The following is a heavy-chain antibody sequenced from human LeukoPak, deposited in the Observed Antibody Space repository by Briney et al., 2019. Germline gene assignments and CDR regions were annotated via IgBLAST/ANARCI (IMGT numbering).Heavy chain of an antibody. CDR1: GYTFTGYY. D-gene: IGHD3-10*01. V-gene: IGHV1-2*02. CDR3: ARAVNVYYYGSGRGYYYYMDV. CDR2: INLKSGGT. J-gene: IGHJ6*03. Sequence: GASVKVSCKASGYTFTGYYMHWVRQAPGQGLEWMGWINLKSGGTNSAEKFQVRVTMTRDTTTSTAYMELSRLRFDDTAVYYCARAVNVYYYGSGRGYYYYMDVWGKGTTVTVSS.